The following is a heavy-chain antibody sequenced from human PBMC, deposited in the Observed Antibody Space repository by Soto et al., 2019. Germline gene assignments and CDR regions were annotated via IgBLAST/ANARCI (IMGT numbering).Heavy chain of an antibody. Sequence: SHTISLTCAISGDSVSRNSAAWNWIRQSPSRGLEGLGRTYYRSKWNNDSAVSVKSRITINPDTSKNQFSLQLNSVTPEETAVYYCASDSSGWHNRFDPWGQGSLLTVSS. D-gene: IGHD6-25*01. CDR1: GDSVSRNSAA. CDR2: TYYRSKWNN. CDR3: ASDSSGWHNRFDP. V-gene: IGHV6-1*01. J-gene: IGHJ5*02.